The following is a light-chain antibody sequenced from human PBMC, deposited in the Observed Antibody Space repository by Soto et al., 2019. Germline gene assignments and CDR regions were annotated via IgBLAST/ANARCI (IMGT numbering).Light chain of an antibody. Sequence: EIVLTQSPGTLSLSPGERGTLSCRASQSVNNNNLAWYQQKPGQAPRLLIYGASSRAAGIPDRFSGSGSGTDFTLTISRLEPEDFAVYYCQHYGSSPWTFGQGTKVDIK. CDR1: QSVNNNN. CDR3: QHYGSSPWT. CDR2: GAS. V-gene: IGKV3-20*01. J-gene: IGKJ1*01.